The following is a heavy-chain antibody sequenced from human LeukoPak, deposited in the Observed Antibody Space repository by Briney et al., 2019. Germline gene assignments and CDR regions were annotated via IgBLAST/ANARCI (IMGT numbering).Heavy chain of an antibody. Sequence: NPSETLSLTCTVSGGSISSSSYYWGWIRQPPGKGLEWIGSIYHSGSTYYNPSLKSRVTISVDTSKNQFSLKLSSVTAADTAVYYCARVGYGDYVSGPRYSPSGARRAQYYFDYWGQGTLVTVSS. J-gene: IGHJ4*02. D-gene: IGHD4-17*01. V-gene: IGHV4-39*07. CDR2: IYHSGST. CDR1: GGSISSSSYY. CDR3: ARVGYGDYVSGPRYSPSGARRAQYYFDY.